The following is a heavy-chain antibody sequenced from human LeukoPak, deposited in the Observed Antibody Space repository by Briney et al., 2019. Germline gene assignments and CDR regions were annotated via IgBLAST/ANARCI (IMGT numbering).Heavy chain of an antibody. CDR1: GGSISSYY. CDR3: ARVDMDGDWFDP. D-gene: IGHD2-15*01. V-gene: IGHV4-59*01. Sequence: KPSETLSLTCTVSGGSISSYYWSWIRQPPGKGLEWIGYIYYSGSTNYNPSLKSRVTISVDTSKNQFSLKLSSVTAADMAVYYCARVDMDGDWFDPWGQGTLVTVSS. J-gene: IGHJ5*02. CDR2: IYYSGST.